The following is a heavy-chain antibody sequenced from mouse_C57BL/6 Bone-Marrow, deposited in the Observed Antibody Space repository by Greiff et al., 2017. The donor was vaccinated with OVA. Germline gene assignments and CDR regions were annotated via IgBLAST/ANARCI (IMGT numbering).Heavy chain of an antibody. D-gene: IGHD2-4*01. Sequence: EVQLQQSGTVLARPGASVKMSCKTSGYTFPSYWMHWVKQRPGPGLEWLGAIYPGNSDTSYNQKFKGKAKLTAVTSARTAYRELCSLTNEDSAVYYCTSLYDYDYWGQGTTLTVAS. CDR2: IYPGNSDT. CDR3: TSLYDYDY. V-gene: IGHV1-5*01. CDR1: GYTFPSYW. J-gene: IGHJ2*01.